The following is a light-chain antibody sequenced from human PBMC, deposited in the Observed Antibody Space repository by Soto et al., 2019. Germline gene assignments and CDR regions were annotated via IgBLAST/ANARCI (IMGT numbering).Light chain of an antibody. Sequence: DIQMTQSPSAMSASVGDRVNITCRASQGISNYLAWFQLKPGKVPKRLMYAASTLQSGVPSRSSGSGSGTEFTLTISSLQPEDFATYYCLRHDLYPWTFGQGTKVDIK. CDR1: QGISNY. V-gene: IGKV1-17*03. CDR3: LRHDLYPWT. J-gene: IGKJ1*01. CDR2: AAS.